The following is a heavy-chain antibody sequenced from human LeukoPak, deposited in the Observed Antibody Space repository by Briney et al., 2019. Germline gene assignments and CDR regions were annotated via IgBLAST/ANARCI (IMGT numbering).Heavy chain of an antibody. CDR1: GFTFSSYA. CDR3: AHTGVPMTTIDY. V-gene: IGHV3-23*01. CDR2: ISGSGGST. J-gene: IGHJ4*02. Sequence: PGGSLRLSCAASGFTFSSYAMSWVRQAPGKGLEWVSAISGSGGSTYYADSVKGRFTISRDNSKNTLYLQMNSLRAEDTAVYYCAHTGVPMTTIDYWGQGTLVTFSS. D-gene: IGHD4-17*01.